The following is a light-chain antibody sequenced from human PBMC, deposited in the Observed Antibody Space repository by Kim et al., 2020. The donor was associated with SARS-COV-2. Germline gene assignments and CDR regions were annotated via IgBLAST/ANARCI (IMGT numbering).Light chain of an antibody. CDR3: QQYKAYPLT. J-gene: IGKJ4*01. CDR2: AAS. CDR1: EDISSD. Sequence: SAAVGDGVTLTCRTREDISSDFAWFQQTPEEAPMPLIYAASSLQGGVPSIFSGSGSRTDFTLTITSRQPEDITTYFCQQYKAYPLTFGEGTKLEI. V-gene: IGKV1-16*01.